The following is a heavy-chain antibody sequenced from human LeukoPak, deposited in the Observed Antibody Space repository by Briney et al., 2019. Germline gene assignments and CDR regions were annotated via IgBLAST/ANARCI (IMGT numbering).Heavy chain of an antibody. CDR2: IRSKAYGETA. D-gene: IGHD1-1*01. J-gene: IGHJ4*02. CDR3: TRDRGAYNLYDY. Sequence: GGSLRLSCTASGFTFADYAMSWIRQAPGKGLEWVGFIRSKAYGETADYAASVKGRFTISRDDSKAIAYLQMNSLKTEDTAVYHCTRDRGAYNLYDYWGQGTLVTVSS. V-gene: IGHV3-49*03. CDR1: GFTFADYA.